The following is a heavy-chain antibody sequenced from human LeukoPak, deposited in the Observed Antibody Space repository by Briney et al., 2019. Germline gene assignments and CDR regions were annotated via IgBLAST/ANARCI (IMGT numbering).Heavy chain of an antibody. CDR1: GFAFSSYS. V-gene: IGHV3-21*01. CDR3: AKGEDACSSTSCTEYFQH. D-gene: IGHD2-2*01. J-gene: IGHJ1*01. Sequence: TGGSLRLSCAASGFAFSSYSMNWVRQAPGKGLEWVSSISSSSSYIYYADSVKGRFTISRDNSKNTLYLQMNSLRAEDTAVYYCAKGEDACSSTSCTEYFQHWGQGTLVTVSS. CDR2: ISSSSSYI.